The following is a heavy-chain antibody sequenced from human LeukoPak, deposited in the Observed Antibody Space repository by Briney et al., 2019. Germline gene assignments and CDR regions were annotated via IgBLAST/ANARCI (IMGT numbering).Heavy chain of an antibody. J-gene: IGHJ4*02. V-gene: IGHV5-51*01. Sequence: GESLKISCKGSGYSFPTYWIGWVRQMPGKGLEWMGIIYPGDSDTTYSPAFQGQVTISVDKSVNTAYLQWSSLKPSDTAVYYCARHGLGGSGSYSRYWGQGTLVTVSS. CDR1: GYSFPTYW. CDR2: IYPGDSDT. D-gene: IGHD1-26*01. CDR3: ARHGLGGSGSYSRY.